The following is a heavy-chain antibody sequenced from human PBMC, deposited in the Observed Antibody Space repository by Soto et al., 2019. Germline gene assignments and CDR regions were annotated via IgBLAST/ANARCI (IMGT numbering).Heavy chain of an antibody. Sequence: PGGSLRLSCAASGFSFSSSGMHWVRQAPGTGLEWVAVIWNDGSNKYYVDSVKGRFTISRDNSKKTLYLQMNNLRAEDTAIYYCARDGEDYIRGTYRFFDNWGQGTLVTVSS. J-gene: IGHJ4*02. CDR1: GFSFSSSG. D-gene: IGHD3-16*01. V-gene: IGHV3-33*01. CDR3: ARDGEDYIRGTYRFFDN. CDR2: IWNDGSNK.